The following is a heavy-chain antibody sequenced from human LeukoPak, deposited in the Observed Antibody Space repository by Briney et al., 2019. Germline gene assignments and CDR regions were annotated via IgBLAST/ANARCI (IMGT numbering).Heavy chain of an antibody. CDR3: ARDRINWKHTFDY. D-gene: IGHD1-20*01. Sequence: PGGSLRLSCAASGFTFSSYSMNWVRQAPGKGLEWVSSISSSSSYIYYADSVKGRFTISRDNAKNSLYLQMNSLRAEDTAVYYCARDRINWKHTFDYWGQGTLVTVSS. V-gene: IGHV3-21*01. CDR1: GFTFSSYS. CDR2: ISSSSSYI. J-gene: IGHJ4*02.